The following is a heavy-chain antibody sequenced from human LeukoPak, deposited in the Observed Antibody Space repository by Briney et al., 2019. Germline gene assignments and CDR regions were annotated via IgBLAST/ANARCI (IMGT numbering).Heavy chain of an antibody. V-gene: IGHV3-66*03. CDR3: ARAWYYDIWSGYSAPLDY. CDR1: GFAVSSNY. J-gene: IGHJ4*02. CDR2: IYSCGST. D-gene: IGHD3-3*01. Sequence: QSGGSLRLSCAASGFAVSSNYMSWVRQAPGKGLEWVSVIYSCGSTYYADSVKGRFTISRDNSKNTLYLQMNSLRAEDTAVYYCARAWYYDIWSGYSAPLDYWGQGTLVTVSS.